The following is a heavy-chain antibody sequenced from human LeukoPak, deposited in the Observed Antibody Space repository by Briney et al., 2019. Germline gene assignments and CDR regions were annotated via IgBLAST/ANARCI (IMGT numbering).Heavy chain of an antibody. Sequence: GASVKVSCKVSGYTLTELSMHWVRQAPGKGLEWMGGFDPEDGETIYAQKFQGRVTMTEDTSTDTAYMELSSLRSEDTAVYCCATARSIAVAGTLSYWGQGTLVTVSS. CDR3: ATARSIAVAGTLSY. V-gene: IGHV1-24*01. CDR2: FDPEDGET. J-gene: IGHJ4*02. CDR1: GYTLTELS. D-gene: IGHD6-19*01.